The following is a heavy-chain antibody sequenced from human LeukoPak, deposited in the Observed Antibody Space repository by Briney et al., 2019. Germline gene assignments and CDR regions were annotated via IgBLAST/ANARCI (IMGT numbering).Heavy chain of an antibody. D-gene: IGHD3-22*01. J-gene: IGHJ4*02. CDR3: ARSYGDYYDSSGYYQQYVDY. CDR1: GFTFSGYS. V-gene: IGHV3-21*01. Sequence: GGSLRLSCAASGFTFSGYSMNWVRQAPGKGREWVSSISSSSSYIYYADSVKGRFTISRDNAKNSLYLQMNSLRAEDTAVYYCARSYGDYYDSSGYYQQYVDYWGQGTLVTVSS. CDR2: ISSSSSYI.